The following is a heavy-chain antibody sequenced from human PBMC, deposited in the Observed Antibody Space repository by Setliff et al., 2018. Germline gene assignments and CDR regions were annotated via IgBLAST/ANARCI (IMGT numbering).Heavy chain of an antibody. CDR2: IYHSGSA. CDR1: GDSISSGDYF. J-gene: IGHJ3*01. CDR3: AREVGTSTSSEAFDV. V-gene: IGHV4-30-4*08. Sequence: ASETLSLTCTVSGDSISSGDYFWSWIRQPPGNGLEWIAYIYHSGSAYYNPSLKSRVTMSVDTSKNQFSLHLTSVTAADTAVYYCAREVGTSTSSEAFDVWGQGMMVT. D-gene: IGHD1-26*01.